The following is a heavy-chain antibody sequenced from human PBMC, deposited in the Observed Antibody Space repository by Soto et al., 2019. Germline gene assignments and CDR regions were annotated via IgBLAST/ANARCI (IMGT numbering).Heavy chain of an antibody. V-gene: IGHV1-69*06. Sequence: ASVKVSCKASGGTFSSYAISWVRQAPGQGLEWMGGIIPIFGTANYAQKFQGRVTITADKSTSTAYMELSSLRSEDTAVYYCARESSSSSSPPYYYYGMDVWGQGTTVTVSS. J-gene: IGHJ6*02. CDR3: ARESSSSSSPPYYYYGMDV. D-gene: IGHD6-6*01. CDR1: GGTFSSYA. CDR2: IIPIFGTA.